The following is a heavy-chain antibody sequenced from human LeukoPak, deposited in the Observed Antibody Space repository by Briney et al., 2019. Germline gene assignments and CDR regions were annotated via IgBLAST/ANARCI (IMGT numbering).Heavy chain of an antibody. D-gene: IGHD3-22*01. V-gene: IGHV4-34*01. CDR3: AGVSSGHFDY. J-gene: IGHJ4*02. CDR1: GFNFSSYW. Sequence: GSLRLSCAASGFNFSSYWMSWVRQAPGKGLEWIGEINHSGSTNYNPSLKSRVTISVDTSKNQFSLKLSSVTAADTAVYYCAGVSSGHFDYWGQGTLVTVSS. CDR2: INHSGST.